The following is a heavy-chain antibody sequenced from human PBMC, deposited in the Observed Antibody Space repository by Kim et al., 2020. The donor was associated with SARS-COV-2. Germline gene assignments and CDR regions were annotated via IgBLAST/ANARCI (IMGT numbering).Heavy chain of an antibody. D-gene: IGHD6-13*01. CDR2: TA. Sequence: TANYAQQCQGRVTITADESTSTAYMELSSLRSEDTAVYYCASQQLGGFDYWGQGTLVTVSS. V-gene: IGHV1-69*01. CDR3: ASQQLGGFDY. J-gene: IGHJ4*02.